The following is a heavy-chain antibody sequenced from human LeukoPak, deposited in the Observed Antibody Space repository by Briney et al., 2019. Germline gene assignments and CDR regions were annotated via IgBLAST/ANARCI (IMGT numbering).Heavy chain of an antibody. CDR3: ARDRGWELGYCSGGSCYDENWFDP. J-gene: IGHJ5*02. CDR1: GYTFTSYG. D-gene: IGHD2-15*01. Sequence: ASVKVSCKASGYTFTSYGISWVRQAPGQGLEWMGWISAYNGNTNYAQKLQGRVTMTTDTSTSIVYMELRSLGSDDTAVYYCARDRGWELGYCSGGSCYDENWFDPWGQGTLVTVSS. CDR2: ISAYNGNT. V-gene: IGHV1-18*01.